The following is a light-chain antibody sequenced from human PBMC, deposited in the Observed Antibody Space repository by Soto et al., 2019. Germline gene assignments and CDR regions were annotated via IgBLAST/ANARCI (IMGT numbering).Light chain of an antibody. Sequence: DIQMTQSPPSLSASVGDRVTITCQASQDISNYLNWYQQKPGKAPKLLIYDASNLETGVPSSLSGRGSGTQFTFTISSLQPEDIATYYCQHYDSLPPLTFGGGAKVEIK. J-gene: IGKJ4*01. V-gene: IGKV1-33*01. CDR3: QHYDSLPPLT. CDR2: DAS. CDR1: QDISNY.